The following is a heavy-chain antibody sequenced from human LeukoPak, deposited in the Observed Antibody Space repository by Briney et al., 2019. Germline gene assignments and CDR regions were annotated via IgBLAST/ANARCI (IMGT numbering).Heavy chain of an antibody. CDR2: ISSSGSYI. CDR3: AGARGSGSYDY. D-gene: IGHD3-10*01. V-gene: IGHV3-21*04. Sequence: GGSLRLSCAASGFTFSSYSLNWVRLAPGKGLEWVSSISSSGSYIYYADSVKGRFTISRDNSKNTLYLQMNSLRAEDTAVYYCAGARGSGSYDYWGQGTLVTVSS. CDR1: GFTFSSYS. J-gene: IGHJ4*02.